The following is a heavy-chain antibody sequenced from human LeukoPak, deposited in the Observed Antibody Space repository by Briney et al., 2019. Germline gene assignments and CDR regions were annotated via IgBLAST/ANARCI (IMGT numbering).Heavy chain of an antibody. CDR1: GYTFTSYD. CDR3: ARGRVGDFWSGYYRGMDV. Sequence: GESLKISCKASGYTFTSYDINWVRQATGQGLEWMGWMNPNGGNTGYAQKFQGRVTMTRNTSISTAYMELSSLRSEDTAVYYCARGRVGDFWSGYYRGMDVWGQGTTVTVSS. CDR2: MNPNGGNT. V-gene: IGHV1-8*01. J-gene: IGHJ6*02. D-gene: IGHD3-3*01.